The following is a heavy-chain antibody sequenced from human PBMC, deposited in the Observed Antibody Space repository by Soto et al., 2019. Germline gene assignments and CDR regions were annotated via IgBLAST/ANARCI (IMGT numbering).Heavy chain of an antibody. J-gene: IGHJ3*02. CDR1: GFTFISYA. CDR2: ISGSGGST. V-gene: IGHV3-23*01. Sequence: PWGSLRLSCAASGFTFISYAIIFFRQSPFKWLEWVSAISGSGGSTYYADSVKGRFTISRDNSKNTLYLQMNSLRAEDTAVYYCANFARYYYDSRVPQAGAFDIWGQGTMVTVSS. D-gene: IGHD3-22*01. CDR3: ANFARYYYDSRVPQAGAFDI.